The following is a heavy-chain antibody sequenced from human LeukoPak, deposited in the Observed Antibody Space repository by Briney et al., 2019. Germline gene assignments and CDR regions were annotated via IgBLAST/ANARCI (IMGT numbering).Heavy chain of an antibody. CDR3: AREGYYGSGNLDY. J-gene: IGHJ4*02. D-gene: IGHD3-10*01. V-gene: IGHV4-59*01. CDR2: IYDSGST. CDR1: GGSISSYY. Sequence: SGTLSLTCTVSGGSISSYYWSWIRQPPGKGLEWIGHIYDSGSTNYNPSLKSRVTMSLDTSKSQFSLKLGSVTAADTAVYYCAREGYYGSGNLDYWGQGTLVTVSS.